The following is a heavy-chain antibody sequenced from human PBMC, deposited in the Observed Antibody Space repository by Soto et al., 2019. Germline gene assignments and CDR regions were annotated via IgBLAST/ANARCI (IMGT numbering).Heavy chain of an antibody. CDR3: AKFYPDYTPGYYYMDV. CDR1: GFTFSSYA. D-gene: IGHD4-4*01. CDR2: ISGSGGST. J-gene: IGHJ6*03. Sequence: GGSLRLSCAASGFTFSSYAMSWVRQAPGKGLEWVSAISGSGGSTYYADSVKGRFTISRDNSKNTLYLQMNSLRAEDTAVYYCAKFYPDYTPGYYYMDVWGKGTTVTVSS. V-gene: IGHV3-23*01.